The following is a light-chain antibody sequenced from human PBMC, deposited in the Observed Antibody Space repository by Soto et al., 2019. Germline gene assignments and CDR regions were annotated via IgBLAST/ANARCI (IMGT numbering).Light chain of an antibody. CDR3: QQYGSSLLT. V-gene: IGKV3-15*01. J-gene: IGKJ4*01. CDR1: QNIYSN. CDR2: RAS. Sequence: IVMTQSPATLSVSPGERATLSCRASQNIYSNVAWYQQRPGQAPRLLIYRASTRAPGIPARFSGSGSGTEFTLTISRLEPEDFAVYYCQQYGSSLLTFGGGTKVDIK.